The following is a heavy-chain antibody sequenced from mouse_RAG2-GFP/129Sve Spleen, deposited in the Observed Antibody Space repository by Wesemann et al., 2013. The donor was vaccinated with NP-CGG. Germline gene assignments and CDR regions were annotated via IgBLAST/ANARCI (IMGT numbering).Heavy chain of an antibody. CDR3: ARRAYYGNYVRAMDY. D-gene: IGHD2-1*01. V-gene: IGHV1-9*01. Sequence: QVQLQQSGPELVRPGASVKISCKATGYTFSSYWIEWVKQRPGHGLEWIGEILPGSGSTNYNEKFKGKATFTADTSSNTAYMQLSSLTSEDSAVYYCARRAYYGNYVRAMDYWGQGTSVTVSS. J-gene: IGHJ4*01. CDR2: ILPGSGST. CDR1: GYTFSSYW.